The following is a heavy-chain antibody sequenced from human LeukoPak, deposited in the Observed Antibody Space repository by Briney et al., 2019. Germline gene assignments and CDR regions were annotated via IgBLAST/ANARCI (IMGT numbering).Heavy chain of an antibody. V-gene: IGHV3-21*01. D-gene: IGHD2/OR15-2a*01. J-gene: IGHJ4*02. CDR2: INSRSNYI. Sequence: PGGSLRLSCEASGFTFSNHNMNWVRQAPGKGLEWVSSINSRSNYIYYADSVKGRFTISRDNAKESLYLQMNSLRTEDTALYFCARDKVSVIPALDYWGQGTLVIASS. CDR3: ARDKVSVIPALDY. CDR1: GFTFSNHN.